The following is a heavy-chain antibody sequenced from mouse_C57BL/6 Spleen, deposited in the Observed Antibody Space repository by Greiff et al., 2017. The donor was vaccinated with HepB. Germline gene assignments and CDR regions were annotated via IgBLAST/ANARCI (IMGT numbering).Heavy chain of an antibody. V-gene: IGHV1-82*01. CDR1: GYAFSSSW. D-gene: IGHD1-1*01. CDR2: IYPGDGDT. J-gene: IGHJ3*01. CDR3: ARSPHYYGSSRFAY. Sequence: QVQLKQSGPELVKPGASVKISCKASGYAFSSSWMNWVKQRPGKGLEWIGRIYPGDGDTNYNGKFKGKATLTADKSSSTAYMQLSSLTSEDSAVYFCARSPHYYGSSRFAYWGQGTLVTVSA.